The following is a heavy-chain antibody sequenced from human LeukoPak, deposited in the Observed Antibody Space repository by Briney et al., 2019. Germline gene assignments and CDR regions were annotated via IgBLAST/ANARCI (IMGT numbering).Heavy chain of an antibody. V-gene: IGHV1-18*01. CDR3: ARSPLGNTYYDFWSGYYPYFDY. CDR2: ISAYNGNT. CDR1: GYTFTSYG. J-gene: IGHJ4*02. D-gene: IGHD3-3*01. Sequence: ASVKVSCKASGYTFTSYGISWVRQAPGQGLEWMGWISAYNGNTNYAQKLQGRVSMTTDTSTSTAYMELRSLRSDDTAVYYCARSPLGNTYYDFWSGYYPYFDYWGQGTLVTVSS.